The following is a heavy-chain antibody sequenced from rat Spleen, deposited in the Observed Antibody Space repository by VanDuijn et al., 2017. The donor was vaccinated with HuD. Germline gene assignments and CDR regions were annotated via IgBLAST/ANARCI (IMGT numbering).Heavy chain of an antibody. D-gene: IGHD2-2*01. CDR3: ARAGYLRDWYFDF. CDR1: EFTFSNYG. Sequence: EVQLVESGGGLVQPGRSLKLSCAASEFTFSNYGMHWIRQAPTKGLEWVASISPSGGSTYYRDSVKGRFTISRDNAKSTLYLQMDNLRSEETATYYCARAGYLRDWYFDFWGPGTMVTVSS. J-gene: IGHJ1*01. CDR2: ISPSGGST. V-gene: IGHV5-19*01.